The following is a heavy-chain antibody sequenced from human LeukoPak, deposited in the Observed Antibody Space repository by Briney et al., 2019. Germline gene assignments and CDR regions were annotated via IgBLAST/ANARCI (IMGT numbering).Heavy chain of an antibody. Sequence: SVKVSCKASGGTFSSYAISWVRQAPGQGLEWMGGIIPIFGTANYAQKFQGRVTITTDESTSTDYMELSSLRSEDTAVYYCARVAVGRSSWFDPWGQGTLVTVSS. CDR1: GGTFSSYA. V-gene: IGHV1-69*05. D-gene: IGHD1-26*01. J-gene: IGHJ5*02. CDR3: ARVAVGRSSWFDP. CDR2: IIPIFGTA.